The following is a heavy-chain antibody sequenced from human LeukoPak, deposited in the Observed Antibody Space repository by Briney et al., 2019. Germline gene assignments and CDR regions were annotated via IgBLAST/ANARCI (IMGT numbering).Heavy chain of an antibody. CDR1: GASIRNDNYF. J-gene: IGHJ3*01. Sequence: SETLSLTCTVSGASIRNDNYFWSWVRQPPGEGLEWIGYIYYSGSAHYNPSLKSRVTLSVDTSKNQFSLRLSSVTAADTAVYYCAREVISPADSDGFDLWGQGTMVTVSS. CDR2: IYYSGSA. D-gene: IGHD2-2*01. CDR3: AREVISPADSDGFDL. V-gene: IGHV4-30-4*08.